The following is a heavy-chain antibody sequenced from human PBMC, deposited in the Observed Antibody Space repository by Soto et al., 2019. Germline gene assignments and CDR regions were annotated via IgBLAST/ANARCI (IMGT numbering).Heavy chain of an antibody. CDR1: GFSFNDAW. D-gene: IGHD1-1*01. CDR3: TTDPHSTGAKY. J-gene: IGHJ4*02. CDR2: IKSKTDGGTT. Sequence: GGSLRLSCAASGFSFNDAWMTWVRQSPGAGLEWVGRIKSKTDGGTTDYAAPVRGRFAISRDASKTTVYLQMNRLKTEDTAVYYCTTDPHSTGAKYWGQGTLVTVSS. V-gene: IGHV3-15*01.